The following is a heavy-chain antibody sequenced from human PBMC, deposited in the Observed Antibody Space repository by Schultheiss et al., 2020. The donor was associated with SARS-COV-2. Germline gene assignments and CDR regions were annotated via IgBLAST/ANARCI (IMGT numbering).Heavy chain of an antibody. CDR3: ARGPAVVATIGGWYYYYGMDV. CDR2: IYNNVGT. CDR1: GASIGSGHYY. Sequence: SETLSLTCTVSGASIGSGHYYWTWIRQHPGKGLEWIGYIYNNVGTYYNPSLKSRVTISVDTSRNQFSLKLSSVTAADTAVYYCARGPAVVATIGGWYYYYGMDVWGQGTTVTVSS. V-gene: IGHV4-31*03. J-gene: IGHJ6*02. D-gene: IGHD5-12*01.